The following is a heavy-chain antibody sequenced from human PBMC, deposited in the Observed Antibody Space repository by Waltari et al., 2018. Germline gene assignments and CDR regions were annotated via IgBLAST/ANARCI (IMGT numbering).Heavy chain of an antibody. J-gene: IGHJ5*02. Sequence: QVQLQASGPGLVKPSETLSLTCPVSGGSISSYYWSWIRQPAGKGLEWIGRIYTSGSTNYNPSLKSRVTMSVDTSKNQFSLKLSSVTAADTAVYYCARDRVFGVVTPFDPWGQGTLVTVSS. CDR2: IYTSGST. V-gene: IGHV4-4*07. CDR3: ARDRVFGVVTPFDP. D-gene: IGHD3-3*01. CDR1: GGSISSYY.